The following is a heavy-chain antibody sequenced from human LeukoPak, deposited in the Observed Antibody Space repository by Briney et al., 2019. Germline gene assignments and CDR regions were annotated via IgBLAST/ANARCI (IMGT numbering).Heavy chain of an antibody. V-gene: IGHV4-59*08. CDR1: DGSISNYY. CDR3: ARDDYGVFDAFDV. J-gene: IGHJ3*01. Sequence: PSETLSLTCTVSDGSISNYYWSWIRQPPGKGLEWIGYIYYSGSTNYNPSLKSRVTISLDTSKNQFSLHLTSVTAADTAVYFCARDDYGVFDAFDVWGQGTVVTVSS. D-gene: IGHD3-16*01. CDR2: IYYSGST.